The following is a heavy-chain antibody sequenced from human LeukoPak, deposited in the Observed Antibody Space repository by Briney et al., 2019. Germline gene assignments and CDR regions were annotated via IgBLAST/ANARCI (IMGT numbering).Heavy chain of an antibody. CDR1: GYTFTSYD. CDR2: MNPNSGNT. CDR3: ARAPPDVDTAMVYYYYYGMDV. J-gene: IGHJ6*02. Sequence: ASVKVSCKASGYTFTSYDINWVRQATGQGLEWMGWMNPNSGNTGYAQKFQGRVTMTRNTSISTAYMELSSLRSEDTAVYYCARAPPDVDTAMVYYYYYGMDVWGQGTTVTVSS. D-gene: IGHD5-18*01. V-gene: IGHV1-8*01.